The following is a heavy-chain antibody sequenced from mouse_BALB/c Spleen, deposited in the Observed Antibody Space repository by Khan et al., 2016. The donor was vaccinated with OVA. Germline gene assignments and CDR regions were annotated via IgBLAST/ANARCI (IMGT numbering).Heavy chain of an antibody. Sequence: QMQLKQSGPGLVAPSQSLSITCTVSGFSLSRYSVHWVRQPPGKGLEWLGIIWIGGSADYNSPLKSRLSISKDNSKSQVFLKMNSLQTDDTAMYYCARNRDGGSYWYFDVWGAGTTVTVSS. CDR3: ARNRDGGSYWYFDV. CDR1: GFSLSRYS. J-gene: IGHJ1*01. V-gene: IGHV2-6-4*01. D-gene: IGHD3-3*01. CDR2: IWIGGSA.